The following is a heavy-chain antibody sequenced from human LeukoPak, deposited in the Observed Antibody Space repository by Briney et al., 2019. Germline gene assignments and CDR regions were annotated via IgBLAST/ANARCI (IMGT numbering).Heavy chain of an antibody. V-gene: IGHV3-53*01. CDR3: ARDIPLDY. Sequence: PGGSLRLSCAASGFTVSSNYMSWVRQAPGKGLEWVSVIYSGGSTYCADSVKGRFTISRDNSKSTLYLQMDSLRAEDTAVYYCARDIPLDYWGQGTLVTVSS. CDR1: GFTVSSNY. J-gene: IGHJ4*02. CDR2: IYSGGST.